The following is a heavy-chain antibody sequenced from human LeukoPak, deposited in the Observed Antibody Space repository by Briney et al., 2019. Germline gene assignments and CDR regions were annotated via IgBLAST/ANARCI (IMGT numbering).Heavy chain of an antibody. CDR1: GYTFTSYG. J-gene: IGHJ5*02. CDR3: ARVVGATNNWFDP. V-gene: IGHV1-18*01. D-gene: IGHD1-26*01. CDR2: ISAYNGNT. Sequence: ASVKVSCTASGYTFTSYGISWVRQAPGQGLEWMGWISAYNGNTNYAQKFQGRVTMTRDMSTSTVYMELSSLRSEGTAVYYCARVVGATNNWFDPWGQGTLVTVSS.